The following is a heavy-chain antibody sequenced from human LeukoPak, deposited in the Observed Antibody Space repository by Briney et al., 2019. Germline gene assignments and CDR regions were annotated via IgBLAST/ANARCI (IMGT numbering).Heavy chain of an antibody. D-gene: IGHD6-6*01. CDR2: INPNSGGT. CDR3: AREHSSSSGKVFDY. CDR1: GYRFTDHL. J-gene: IGHJ4*02. V-gene: IGHV1-2*02. Sequence: ASVKVSCKASGYRFTDHLIHWIRQAPGQGLEWMGWINPNSGGTNYAQKFQGRVTMTRDTSISTAYMELSRLRSDDTAVYYCAREHSSSSGKVFDYWGQGTLVTVSS.